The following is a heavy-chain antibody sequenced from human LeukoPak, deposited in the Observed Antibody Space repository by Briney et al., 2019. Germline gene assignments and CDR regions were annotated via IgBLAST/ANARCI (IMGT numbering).Heavy chain of an antibody. CDR1: GDSFSSNSAA. CDR3: ARGSNPMVRGVIIPYYFDY. D-gene: IGHD3-10*01. J-gene: IGHJ4*02. Sequence: SQTLSLTCAISGDSFSSNSAAWNWIRQSPSRGLEWLGRTYYRSKWYNDYAVSVKSRITTNPDTSKNQFSLQLNSVTPEDTAVYYCARGSNPMVRGVIIPYYFDYWGQGTLVTVSS. V-gene: IGHV6-1*01. CDR2: TYYRSKWYN.